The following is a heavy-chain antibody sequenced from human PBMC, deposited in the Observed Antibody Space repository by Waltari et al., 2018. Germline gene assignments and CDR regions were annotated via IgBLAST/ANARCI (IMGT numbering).Heavy chain of an antibody. D-gene: IGHD3-10*01. CDR2: MNPSNGNA. J-gene: IGHJ4*02. CDR3: ARAYFGSASYPFDS. Sequence: QVQLMQSGAGVKKPVDSVKVDCQGSGYDFRWYETNWVRRAAGQGLEGMGWMNPSNGNADYAHKFLGRLTFTRDASMNTAHMELSSLTSDDTAEYFCARAYFGSASYPFDSWGQGALVTVSS. V-gene: IGHV1-8*03. CDR1: GYDFRWYE.